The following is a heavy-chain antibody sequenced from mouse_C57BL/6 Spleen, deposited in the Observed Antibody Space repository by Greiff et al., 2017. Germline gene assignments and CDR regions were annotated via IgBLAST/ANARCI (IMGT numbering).Heavy chain of an antibody. V-gene: IGHV14-2*01. CDR3: TRGGNYEYYFDY. CDR2: IDPEDGET. J-gene: IGHJ2*01. CDR1: GFNIKDYY. Sequence: VQLQQSGAELVKPGASVKLSCTASGFNIKDYYMHWVKQRTEQGLEWIGRIDPEDGETKYAPKFQGKATITADTSSNTAYLQLSSLTSEDTAVYCCTRGGNYEYYFDYWGQGTTLTVSS. D-gene: IGHD2-1*01.